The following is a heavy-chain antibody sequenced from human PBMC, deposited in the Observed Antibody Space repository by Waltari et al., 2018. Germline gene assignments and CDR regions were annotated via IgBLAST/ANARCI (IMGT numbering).Heavy chain of an antibody. D-gene: IGHD2-21*01. CDR1: GYSISSGYY. Sequence: QVQLQESGPGLVKPSETLSLTCAVSGYSISSGYYWAWIRQPPGKGLEWIGSIYHSGSTYYNPSLKSRVTIAVDTSKNQFSLKLSSVTAADTAVYYCARYSLKDAFDIWGQGTMVTVSS. J-gene: IGHJ3*02. CDR2: IYHSGST. V-gene: IGHV4-38-2*01. CDR3: ARYSLKDAFDI.